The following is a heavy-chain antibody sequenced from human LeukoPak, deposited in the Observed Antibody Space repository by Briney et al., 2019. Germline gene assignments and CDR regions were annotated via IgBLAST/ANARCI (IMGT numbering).Heavy chain of an antibody. D-gene: IGHD4-17*01. CDR3: ARHIGAYVYYFDY. CDR1: GGSISSYY. Sequence: SETLSLTCTVSGGSISSYYWSWSRQPRGEGLEWIGYFYYSGSTNYNPSLKSRVTMSVDTSKNQFSLKLSSVTAADTAVYYCARHIGAYVYYFDYWGQGTLVTVSS. CDR2: FYYSGST. J-gene: IGHJ4*01. V-gene: IGHV4-59*01.